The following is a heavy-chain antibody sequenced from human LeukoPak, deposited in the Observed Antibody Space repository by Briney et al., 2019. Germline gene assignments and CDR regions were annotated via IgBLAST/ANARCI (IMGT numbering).Heavy chain of an antibody. CDR3: ARTIGSKNAFDL. Sequence: PGGSLRLSCAASRFTFSSYWMHWVRQASGKGLVWVSRIDTDGSTTTYADSVKGRFTISRDNAKNTLYLQMNSLRAEDTAVYYCARTIGSKNAFDLWGQGTMVTVSS. D-gene: IGHD1-26*01. J-gene: IGHJ3*01. CDR1: RFTFSSYW. V-gene: IGHV3-74*01. CDR2: IDTDGSTT.